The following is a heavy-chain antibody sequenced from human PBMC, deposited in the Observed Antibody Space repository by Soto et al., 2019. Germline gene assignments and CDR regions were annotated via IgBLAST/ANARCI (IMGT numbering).Heavy chain of an antibody. J-gene: IGHJ6*02. CDR3: AGVKAGAIFGVVIPYYYGMDV. CDR2: INPNSGGT. D-gene: IGHD3-3*01. Sequence: QVQLVQSGAEVKKPGASVKVSCKASGYTFTGYYMHWVRQAPGQGLEWMGWINPNSGGTNYAQKFQGWVTMTRDTSISTAYMELSRLRSDDTAVYYCAGVKAGAIFGVVIPYYYGMDVWGQGTTVTVSS. CDR1: GYTFTGYY. V-gene: IGHV1-2*04.